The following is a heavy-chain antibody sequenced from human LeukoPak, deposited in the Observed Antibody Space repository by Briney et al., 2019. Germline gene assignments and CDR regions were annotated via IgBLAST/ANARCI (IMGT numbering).Heavy chain of an antibody. Sequence: ASVKVSCTASGGTFSSYAISWVRQAPGQGLKWMGGIIPIFGTANYAQKFQGRVTITADESTSTAYMELSSLRSEDTAVYYCAREYGYPPLGMDVWGQGTTVTVSS. CDR2: IIPIFGTA. V-gene: IGHV1-69*01. J-gene: IGHJ6*02. D-gene: IGHD4-17*01. CDR3: AREYGYPPLGMDV. CDR1: GGTFSSYA.